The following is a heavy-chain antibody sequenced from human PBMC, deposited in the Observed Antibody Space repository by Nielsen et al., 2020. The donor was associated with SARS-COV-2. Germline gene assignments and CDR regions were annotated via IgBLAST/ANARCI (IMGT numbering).Heavy chain of an antibody. CDR1: GLTFSSYA. CDR2: ISSDGSKK. Sequence: GESLKISCAASGLTFSSYAMSWVRQAPGKGLEWVAVISSDGSKKYYADSVKGRFTISRDTPKNTLYLQMNSLRAEDTAVYYCAKGPIGSPTAIGAFDIWGLGTMVTVSS. V-gene: IGHV3-30*18. CDR3: AKGPIGSPTAIGAFDI. J-gene: IGHJ3*02. D-gene: IGHD2-2*02.